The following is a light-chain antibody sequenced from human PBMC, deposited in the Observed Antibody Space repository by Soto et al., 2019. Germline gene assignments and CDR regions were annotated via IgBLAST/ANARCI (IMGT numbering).Light chain of an antibody. Sequence: QRVLTQPASVSGVDLRGRSISCTGSSSNIGAGYDVHWYQQLPGTAPKLLIYGNSNRPSGVPDRFSGSKSGTSASLAITGLQAEDEADYYCQSYDSSLSGSVFGGGTKVTVL. CDR3: QSYDSSLSGSV. J-gene: IGLJ2*01. CDR1: SSNIGAGYD. V-gene: IGLV1-40*01. CDR2: GNS.